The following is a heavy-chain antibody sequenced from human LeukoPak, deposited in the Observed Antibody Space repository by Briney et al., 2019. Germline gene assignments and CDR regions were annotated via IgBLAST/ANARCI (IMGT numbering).Heavy chain of an antibody. J-gene: IGHJ4*02. Sequence: RGSLRLSCAASGFTFSSYSMNWVRQAPGKGLEWVSSISRSSTYIYYADSVKGRFTISRDDAKNSLYLQMNGLRAEDAAVYYCARDRTLYYDNSGLDYWGQGTLVTVSS. CDR2: ISRSSTYI. CDR3: ARDRTLYYDNSGLDY. V-gene: IGHV3-21*01. CDR1: GFTFSSYS. D-gene: IGHD3-22*01.